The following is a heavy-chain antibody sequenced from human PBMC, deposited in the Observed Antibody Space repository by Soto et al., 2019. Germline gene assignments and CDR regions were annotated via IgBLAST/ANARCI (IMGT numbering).Heavy chain of an antibody. J-gene: IGHJ6*02. CDR3: ATEVVVLAGAGRGMDV. CDR1: GFTFSDYY. CDR2: ISSSSSYT. D-gene: IGHD2-15*01. Sequence: GGSLRLSCAASGFTFSDYYMSWIRQAPGKWLEWVSYISSSSSYTNYADSVKGRFTISRDNSKNSLYLQMNSLRAEDTAVYYCATEVVVLAGAGRGMDVWGQGXTVTVSS. V-gene: IGHV3-11*06.